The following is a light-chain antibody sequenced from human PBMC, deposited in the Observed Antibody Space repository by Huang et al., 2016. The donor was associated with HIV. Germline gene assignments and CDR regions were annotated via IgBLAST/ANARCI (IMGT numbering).Light chain of an antibody. CDR2: DVA. CDR1: QSVSSY. J-gene: IGKJ4*01. CDR3: QQRSNWELT. Sequence: EIVLTQSPATLSLSPGERATLSCRASQSVSSYLVWYQQKPGQAPRLLIYDVANRATGIPARFSGSGSGTDFTLTISSLEPEDFAVYYCQQRSNWELTFGGGTKVEIK. V-gene: IGKV3-11*01.